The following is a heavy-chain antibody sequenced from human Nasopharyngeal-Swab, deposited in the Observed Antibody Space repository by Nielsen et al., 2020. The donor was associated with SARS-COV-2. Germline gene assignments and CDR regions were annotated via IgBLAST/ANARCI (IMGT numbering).Heavy chain of an antibody. CDR1: GFTFSGYA. Sequence: EGSLRLSCAASGFTFSGYAMYWVRQAPGKGLEYVSLISSDGRSTYYANSMKGKFTVSRDNSKNTLYLQMGSLRAEDMAVYYCARERCGGDCYSDYWGQGTLVTVSS. J-gene: IGHJ4*02. CDR2: ISSDGRST. CDR3: ARERCGGDCYSDY. V-gene: IGHV3-64*01. D-gene: IGHD2-21*01.